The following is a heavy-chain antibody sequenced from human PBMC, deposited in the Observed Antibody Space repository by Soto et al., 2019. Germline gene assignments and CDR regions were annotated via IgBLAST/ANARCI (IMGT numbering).Heavy chain of an antibody. CDR1: GYSFTSYW. V-gene: IGHV5-10-1*01. CDR2: IDPSDSYT. CDR3: ARFRLGLPDYYYYYGMDV. D-gene: IGHD3-16*01. J-gene: IGHJ6*02. Sequence: PGESLKISCKGSGYSFTSYWISWVRQMPGKGLEWMGRIDPSDSYTNYSPSFQGHVTISADKCISTAYLQWSSLKASDTAMYYCARFRLGLPDYYYYYGMDVWGQGTTVTVSS.